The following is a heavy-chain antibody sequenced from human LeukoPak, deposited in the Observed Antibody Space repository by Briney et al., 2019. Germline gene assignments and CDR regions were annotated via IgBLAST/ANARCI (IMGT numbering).Heavy chain of an antibody. CDR3: AYDSSGYYYGYFDY. Sequence: SETLSLTCAVYGGSFSGYYWSWIRQPPGKGLEWIGEINHSGSTNYNPSLKSRVTISVDTSKNQFSLKPSSVTAADTAVYYCAYDSSGYYYGYFDYWGQGTLVTVSS. D-gene: IGHD3-22*01. CDR1: GGSFSGYY. V-gene: IGHV4-34*01. CDR2: INHSGST. J-gene: IGHJ4*02.